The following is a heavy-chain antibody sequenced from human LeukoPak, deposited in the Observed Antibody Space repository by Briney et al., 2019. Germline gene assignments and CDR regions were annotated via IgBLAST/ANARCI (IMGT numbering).Heavy chain of an antibody. D-gene: IGHD3-22*01. J-gene: IGHJ4*02. CDR3: AKHYYDSSGLVSFDY. CDR1: GFTFSTYA. V-gene: IGHV3-23*01. Sequence: GGSLRLSCAASGFTFSTYAMTWVRQAPGKGLEWVSGISIGGNIFYADSAKGRFTISRDNSKNTLYLQMNSLRAEDTALYYCAKHYYDSSGLVSFDYWGQGTLVTVSS. CDR2: ISIGGNI.